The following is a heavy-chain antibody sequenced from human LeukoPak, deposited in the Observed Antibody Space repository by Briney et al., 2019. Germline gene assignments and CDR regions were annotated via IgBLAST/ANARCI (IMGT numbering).Heavy chain of an antibody. CDR2: IYCSGST. Sequence: SETLSLTCTVSGGSISSYYWSWIRQPPGKGLEWIGYIYCSGSTNYNPSLKSRVTISVDTSKNQFSLKLSSVTAADTAVYYCARSYSSSSYFDYWGQGTLVTVSS. V-gene: IGHV4-59*01. CDR3: ARSYSSSSYFDY. CDR1: GGSISSYY. J-gene: IGHJ4*02. D-gene: IGHD6-13*01.